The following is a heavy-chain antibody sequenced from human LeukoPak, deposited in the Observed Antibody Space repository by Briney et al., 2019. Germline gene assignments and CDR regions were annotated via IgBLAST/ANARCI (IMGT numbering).Heavy chain of an antibody. D-gene: IGHD2-15*01. V-gene: IGHV1-2*02. J-gene: IGHJ3*02. CDR3: ARGPVGVNAFDI. CDR2: INPNSGGT. Sequence: ASVKVSCTASGYTFTGYYMHWVRQAPGQGLEWMGWINPNSGGTNYAQKFQGRVTMTRDTSISTAYMELSRLRSDDTAVYYCARGPVGVNAFDIWGQGTMVTVSS. CDR1: GYTFTGYY.